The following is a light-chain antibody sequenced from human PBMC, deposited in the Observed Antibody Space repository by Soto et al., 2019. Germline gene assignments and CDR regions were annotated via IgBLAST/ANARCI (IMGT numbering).Light chain of an antibody. CDR3: QQYERYPMT. Sequence: DSQMTQFPSTLSASVGDRVTITCRASQSISPWLAWYQQKPGKAPKILISKASTLQSGVPPRFSGIGSGTEFTLTISSLQPDDFATYYCQQYERYPMTFGGGTKVEIK. J-gene: IGKJ4*01. CDR1: QSISPW. CDR2: KAS. V-gene: IGKV1-5*03.